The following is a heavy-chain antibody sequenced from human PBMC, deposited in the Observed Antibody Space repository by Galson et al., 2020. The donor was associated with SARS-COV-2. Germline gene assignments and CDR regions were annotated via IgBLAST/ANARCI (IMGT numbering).Heavy chain of an antibody. CDR2: IYYSGST. J-gene: IGHJ3*02. D-gene: IGHD3-10*02. V-gene: IGHV4-31*03. CDR3: AREYSPTPHYYVREGGRGYAFDI. CDR1: GGSISSGGYY. Sequence: ASETLSLTCTVSGGSISSGGYYWSWIRQHPGKGLEWIGYIYYSGSTYYNPSLKSRVTISVDTSKNQFPLKLSSVTAADTAVYYCAREYSPTPHYYVREGGRGYAFDIWGQGTMVTVSS.